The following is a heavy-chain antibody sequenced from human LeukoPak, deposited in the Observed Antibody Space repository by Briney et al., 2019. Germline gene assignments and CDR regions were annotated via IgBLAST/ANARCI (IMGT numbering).Heavy chain of an antibody. CDR3: ARRVTISVLNWFDP. Sequence: PSETLSLTCTVSGGTISSYYWSWIRHPPGKGLEWIGYIYYSGSTNYNPSLKSRVTISVDTSKNQFSLKLSSVTAADTAVYYCARRVTISVLNWFDPWGQGTLVTVSS. CDR1: GGTISSYY. J-gene: IGHJ5*02. V-gene: IGHV4-59*08. D-gene: IGHD3-3*01. CDR2: IYYSGST.